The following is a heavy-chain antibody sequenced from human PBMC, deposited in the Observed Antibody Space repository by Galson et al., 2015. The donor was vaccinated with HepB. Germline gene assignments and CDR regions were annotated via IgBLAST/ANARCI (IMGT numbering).Heavy chain of an antibody. CDR2: ISSSSSYI. J-gene: IGHJ3*02. CDR3: AREERGYHDSSGITGAGAFDI. CDR1: GFTFSSYS. D-gene: IGHD3-22*01. V-gene: IGHV3-21*01. Sequence: SLRLSCAASGFTFSSYSMNWVRQAPGKGLEWVSSISSSSSYIYYADSVKGRFTISRDNAKNSLYLQMNSLRAEDTAVYYCAREERGYHDSSGITGAGAFDIWGQGTMVTVSS.